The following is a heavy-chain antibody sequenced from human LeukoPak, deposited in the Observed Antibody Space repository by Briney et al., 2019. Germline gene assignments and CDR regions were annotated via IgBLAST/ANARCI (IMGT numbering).Heavy chain of an antibody. CDR2: IYYSGST. D-gene: IGHD6-25*01. CDR1: GGSISSYY. CDR3: ARWGGYLGQTGYDY. Sequence: PSETLSLTCTVSGGSISSYYWSWIRQPPGKGLEWIGYIYYSGSTNYNPSLKSRVTISVDTSKNQFSLKLSSVTAADTAVYYCARWGGYLGQTGYDYWGQGTLVTVSS. J-gene: IGHJ4*02. V-gene: IGHV4-59*08.